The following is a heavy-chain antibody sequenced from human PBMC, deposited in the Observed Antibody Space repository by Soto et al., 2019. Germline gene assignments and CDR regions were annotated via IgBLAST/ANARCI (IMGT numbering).Heavy chain of an antibody. V-gene: IGHV4-30-2*01. CDR3: ARGGGYTFDY. J-gene: IGHJ4*02. CDR1: GGSISSGGYS. Sequence: QLQLQESGSGLVKPSQTLSLTCAVSGGSISSGGYSWSWIRQPPGKGLEWIGYIYYSGSIYYNPSRKSRVTISIDRSKSQFSLKLISVTAADTAVYYCARGGGYTFDYWGQGTLVTVSS. D-gene: IGHD3-16*01. CDR2: IYYSGSI.